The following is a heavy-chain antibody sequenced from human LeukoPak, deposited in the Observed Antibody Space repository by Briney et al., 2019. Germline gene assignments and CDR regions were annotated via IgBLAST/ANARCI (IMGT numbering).Heavy chain of an antibody. CDR2: INWNGGST. CDR3: ARGAKTYDIGFWYYYYYMDV. V-gene: IGHV3-20*01. J-gene: IGHJ6*03. D-gene: IGHD3-22*01. Sequence: PGGSLRLSCAASGFTFDDYGMSWVRQAPGKGLEWVSGINWNGGSTGYADSVKGRFTISRDNAKNSLYLQMNSLRAEDTALYHCARGAKTYDIGFWYYYYYMDVWGKGTTVTVSS. CDR1: GFTFDDYG.